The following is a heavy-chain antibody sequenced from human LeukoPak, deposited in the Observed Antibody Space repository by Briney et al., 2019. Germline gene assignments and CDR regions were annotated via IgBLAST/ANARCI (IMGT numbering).Heavy chain of an antibody. CDR2: IHSDGSST. D-gene: IGHD3-22*01. CDR1: GFTFSSYW. Sequence: GGSLRLSCAASGFTFSSYWLHWVRQAPGRGLVWVSRIHSDGSSTSYADSVRGRFTISRDDAKSTLYLQMNSLRAEDTAVYYCARSGWPYYFDYWGQGTLVTVSS. V-gene: IGHV3-74*01. J-gene: IGHJ4*02. CDR3: ARSGWPYYFDY.